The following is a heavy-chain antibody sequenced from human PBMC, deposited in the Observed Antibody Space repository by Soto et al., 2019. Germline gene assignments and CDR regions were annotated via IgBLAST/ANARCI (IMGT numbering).Heavy chain of an antibody. CDR3: ARESFDSPDY. CDR2: ISYDGNNK. D-gene: IGHD3-22*01. Sequence: GGSLRLSCAASGFTFRIYAMHWVRQAPGKGLEWVAVISYDGNNKYYADSVKGRFTISRDNSKNTLYLQMNSLRAEDTAVYYCARESFDSPDYWGQGTLVTVSS. J-gene: IGHJ4*02. V-gene: IGHV3-30-3*01. CDR1: GFTFRIYA.